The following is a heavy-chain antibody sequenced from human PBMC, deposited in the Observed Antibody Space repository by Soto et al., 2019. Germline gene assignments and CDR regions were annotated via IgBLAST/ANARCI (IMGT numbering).Heavy chain of an antibody. V-gene: IGHV4-59*01. CDR2: IYYSGST. CDR1: GGSISSYY. Sequence: PSGSLSHTCTVSGGSISSYYWSWIRQPPGKGLEWIGYIYYSGSTNYNPSLKSRVTISVDTSKNQFSLKMSSVTAADTAVYYCARLATRYYFDYWGQGTLVTVSS. CDR3: ARLATRYYFDY. J-gene: IGHJ4*02. D-gene: IGHD1-1*01.